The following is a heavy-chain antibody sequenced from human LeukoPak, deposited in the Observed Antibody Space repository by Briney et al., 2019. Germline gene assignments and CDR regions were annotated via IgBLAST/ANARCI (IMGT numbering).Heavy chain of an antibody. Sequence: GGSLRLSCAASGFTVSSNYMSWVRQAPGKGLEWVSVIYSGGSTYYADSVKGRFTISRDNSKNTLYLQMNSLRAEDTAVYYCATAVYHYDSSGYYYTPPDYWGQGTLVTVSS. V-gene: IGHV3-53*01. CDR3: ATAVYHYDSSGYYYTPPDY. CDR1: GFTVSSNY. CDR2: IYSGGST. D-gene: IGHD3-22*01. J-gene: IGHJ4*02.